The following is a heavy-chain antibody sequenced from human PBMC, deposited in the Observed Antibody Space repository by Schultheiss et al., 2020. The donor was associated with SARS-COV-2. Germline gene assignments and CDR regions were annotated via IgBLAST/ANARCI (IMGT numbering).Heavy chain of an antibody. CDR1: GFTFSSYA. CDR2: ISYDGSNK. V-gene: IGHV3-30-3*01. D-gene: IGHD5-18*01. J-gene: IGHJ6*02. CDR3: ARDRWIQLWSTYYYYGMDV. Sequence: GGSMRLSCAASGFTFSSYAMHWVRQAPGKGLEWVAVISYDGSNKYYADSVKGRFTISRDNSKNTLYLQMNSLRAEDTAVYYCARDRWIQLWSTYYYYGMDVWGQGTTVTVSS.